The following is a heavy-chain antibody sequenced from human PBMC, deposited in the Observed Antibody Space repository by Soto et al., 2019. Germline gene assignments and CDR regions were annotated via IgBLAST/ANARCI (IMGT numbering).Heavy chain of an antibody. D-gene: IGHD3-16*02. J-gene: IGHJ5*02. CDR3: ARDFSGWVITFGGVIDRTDQYNWLDP. V-gene: IGHV3-30-3*01. Sequence: PGGSLRLSCAASGFTFSSYAMHWVRQAPGKGLEWVAVISYDGSNKYYADSVKGRFTISRDNPKNTLYLQMNSLRAEDTAVYYCARDFSGWVITFGGVIDRTDQYNWLDPWGQGTLVTVYS. CDR1: GFTFSSYA. CDR2: ISYDGSNK.